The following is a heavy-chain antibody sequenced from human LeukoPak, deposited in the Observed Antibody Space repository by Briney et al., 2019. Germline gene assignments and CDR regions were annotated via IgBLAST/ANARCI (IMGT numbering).Heavy chain of an antibody. CDR3: ASRRTYYYYGMDV. CDR1: GGSISSGDYY. Sequence: SETLSLTCTVSGGSISSGDYYWSWIRQPPGKGLEWIGYIYYSGSTYYNPSLKSRVTISVDTSKNQFSLKLSSVTAADTAVYYCASRRTYYYYGMDVWGQGTTVTVSS. J-gene: IGHJ6*02. V-gene: IGHV4-30-4*01. CDR2: IYYSGST.